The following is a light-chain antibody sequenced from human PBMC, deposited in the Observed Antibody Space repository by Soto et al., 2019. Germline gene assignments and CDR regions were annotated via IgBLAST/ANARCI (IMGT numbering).Light chain of an antibody. CDR3: GTWDSSLSAGRV. Sequence: QSVLTQPPSVSADPGQKVTISCSGSSSNIGNNYVSWYQQLPGTAPKLLIYDNNKRPSGIPDRFSGSKSGTSATLGITGLQTGDEADYYCGTWDSSLSAGRVFGTGTKLTVL. CDR2: DNN. J-gene: IGLJ1*01. CDR1: SSNIGNNY. V-gene: IGLV1-51*01.